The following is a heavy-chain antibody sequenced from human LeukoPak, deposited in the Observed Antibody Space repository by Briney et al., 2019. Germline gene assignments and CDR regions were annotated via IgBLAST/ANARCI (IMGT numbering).Heavy chain of an antibody. CDR2: ISYDGSNK. V-gene: IGHV3-30*18. CDR3: AKDQGYYGSGRGMDV. CDR1: GFTFNSYG. J-gene: IGHJ6*02. Sequence: GESLRLSCAASGFTFNSYGMHWVRQAPGKGLEWVAVISYDGSNKYYADSVKGRFTISRDNSKNTLYLQMNSLRAEDTAVYYCAKDQGYYGSGRGMDVWGQGTTVTVSS. D-gene: IGHD3-10*01.